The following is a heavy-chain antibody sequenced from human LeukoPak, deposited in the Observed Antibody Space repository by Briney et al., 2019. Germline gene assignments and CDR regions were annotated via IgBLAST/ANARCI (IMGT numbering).Heavy chain of an antibody. CDR2: ISLSGVT. CDR1: GGSISSTNW. V-gene: IGHV4-4*02. Sequence: SGTLSLTCGVSGGSISSTNWWSWVRQPPGQGLEWIGEISLSGVTNNNPSLKSRVTMSLDRSKNHLSLTLTSVTAADTAVYYCSRESGAFSPFGYWGQGTLVTVSS. D-gene: IGHD1-26*01. CDR3: SRESGAFSPFGY. J-gene: IGHJ4*02.